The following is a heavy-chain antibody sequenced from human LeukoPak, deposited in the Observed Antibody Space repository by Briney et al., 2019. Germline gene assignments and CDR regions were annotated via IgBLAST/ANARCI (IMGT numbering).Heavy chain of an antibody. Sequence: ASVKVSCKASGYTFTSYGISWVRQAPGQGLEWMGWISAYNGNTNYAQKLQGRVTMTTDTSTSTAYMELRSLRSDDTAVYYCARLLIQYYDFWSGYLDYWGQGTLVTVPS. V-gene: IGHV1-18*01. CDR1: GYTFTSYG. CDR2: ISAYNGNT. D-gene: IGHD3-3*01. J-gene: IGHJ4*02. CDR3: ARLLIQYYDFWSGYLDY.